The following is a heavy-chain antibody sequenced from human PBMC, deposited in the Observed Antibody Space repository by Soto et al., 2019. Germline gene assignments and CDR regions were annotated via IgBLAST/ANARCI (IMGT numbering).Heavy chain of an antibody. J-gene: IGHJ6*02. D-gene: IGHD3-16*01. CDR3: AMVDVYVTPSPQDV. CDR1: GYTFTRYG. CDR2: INTYNGNT. Sequence: QVQLVQSGAEVKNPGASVKVSCKASGYTFTRYGIGWARQAPGQGLEWMGWINTYNGNTNYAQNVQGRVTLTTDTSPSTASMELRSLRSNDTAIYDCAMVDVYVTPSPQDVWGQGTTVIVSS. V-gene: IGHV1-18*01.